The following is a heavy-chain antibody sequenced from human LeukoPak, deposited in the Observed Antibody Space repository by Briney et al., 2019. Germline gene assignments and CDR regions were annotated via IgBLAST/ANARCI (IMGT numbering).Heavy chain of an antibody. Sequence: SETLSLTCTVSGGSISSYYWSWIRQPPGKGLEWIGYIYYSGSTNYNSSLKSRVTISLDTSKNQFSLKLSSVTAADTAIYYCARGEMATIEDAFDIWGQGTMVTVSS. V-gene: IGHV4-59*01. CDR2: IYYSGST. CDR3: ARGEMATIEDAFDI. CDR1: GGSISSYY. D-gene: IGHD5-24*01. J-gene: IGHJ3*02.